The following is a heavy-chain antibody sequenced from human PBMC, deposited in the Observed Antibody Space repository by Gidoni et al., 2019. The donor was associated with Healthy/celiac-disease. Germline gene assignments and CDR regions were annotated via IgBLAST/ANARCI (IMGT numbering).Heavy chain of an antibody. CDR1: GFSFSSYG. J-gene: IGHJ4*02. D-gene: IGHD3-22*01. V-gene: IGHV3-33*01. CDR3: ARDLSGYYHTIDY. CDR2: IWLDGSNK. Sequence: ESAGGVVPPGRSLRLSCAASGFSFSSYGMHWVRQAPGKGLEWVAVIWLDGSNKYYADPVKGRFTISRDKSKNTLYLQMNSLRAEDTAVYYCARDLSGYYHTIDYWGQGTLVTVSS.